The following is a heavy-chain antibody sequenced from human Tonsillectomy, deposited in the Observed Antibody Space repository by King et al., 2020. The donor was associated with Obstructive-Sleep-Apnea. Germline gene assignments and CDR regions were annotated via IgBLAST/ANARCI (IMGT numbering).Heavy chain of an antibody. J-gene: IGHJ4*02. V-gene: IGHV3-43D*03. CDR1: GFTFDDYA. D-gene: IGHD6-13*01. CDR2: ISWDGVT. Sequence: QLVQSGGVVVQPGGSLRLSCAASGFTFDDYAMHWVRQAPGKGLEWVSLISWDGVTYYADSVKGRFTISSDNSKNYLYLQMNSLRADDTALYYCAKTQISSSWYGIDYWGQGTLVTVSS. CDR3: AKTQISSSWYGIDY.